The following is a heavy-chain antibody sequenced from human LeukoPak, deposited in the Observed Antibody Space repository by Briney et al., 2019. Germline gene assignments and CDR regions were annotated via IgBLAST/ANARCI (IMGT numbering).Heavy chain of an antibody. V-gene: IGHV1-18*01. CDR1: GYTFTSYG. CDR2: ISAYNGNT. CDR3: AGSLLPRYYDSSGYTFRFDY. J-gene: IGHJ4*02. D-gene: IGHD3-22*01. Sequence: ASVKVSCKASGYTFTSYGISWVRRAPGQGLEWMGWISAYNGNTNYAQKLQGRVTMTTDTSTSTAYMELRSLRSDDTAVYYCAGSLLPRYYDSSGYTFRFDYWGQGTLVTVSS.